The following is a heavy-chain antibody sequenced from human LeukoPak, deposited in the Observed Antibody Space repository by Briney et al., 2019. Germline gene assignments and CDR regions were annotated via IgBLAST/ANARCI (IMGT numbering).Heavy chain of an antibody. CDR1: GHTFTNYH. D-gene: IGHD5-24*01. V-gene: IGHV1-46*01. J-gene: IGHJ4*02. Sequence: GASVKVSCKASGHTFTNYHIHWVRQAPGQGLEWMGILTPRGDITNYAQKFQGRVTMTRDTSTSTIYMELSSPRSEDTAVYYCARGGQRWLQFPYDYWGQGTVVTVSS. CDR3: ARGGQRWLQFPYDY. CDR2: LTPRGDIT.